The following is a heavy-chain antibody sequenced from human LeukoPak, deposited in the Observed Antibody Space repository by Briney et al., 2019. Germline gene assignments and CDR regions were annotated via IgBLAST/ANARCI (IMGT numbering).Heavy chain of an antibody. Sequence: PGGSLRLSCAASGFTFSSYSMNWVRQAPGKGLEWVSSISSSSSYTYYADSVKGRFTISRDNAKNSLYLQMNSLRAEDTAVYYCASGYQLLLDAFDIWGQGTMVTVSS. CDR1: GFTFSSYS. D-gene: IGHD2-2*01. J-gene: IGHJ3*02. V-gene: IGHV3-21*01. CDR3: ASGYQLLLDAFDI. CDR2: ISSSSSYT.